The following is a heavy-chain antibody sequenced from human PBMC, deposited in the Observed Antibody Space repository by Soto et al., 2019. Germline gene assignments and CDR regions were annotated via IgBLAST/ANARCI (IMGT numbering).Heavy chain of an antibody. Sequence: SETLSLTCTVSGGSISRYYWSWIRQPPGKGLEWIGYIYYSGSTNYNPSLKSRVTISVDTSKNQFSLKLSSVTAADTAVYYCARQRSSGYRYYFDYWGQGTLVTVS. V-gene: IGHV4-59*01. CDR1: GGSISRYY. CDR3: ARQRSSGYRYYFDY. D-gene: IGHD3-22*01. J-gene: IGHJ4*02. CDR2: IYYSGST.